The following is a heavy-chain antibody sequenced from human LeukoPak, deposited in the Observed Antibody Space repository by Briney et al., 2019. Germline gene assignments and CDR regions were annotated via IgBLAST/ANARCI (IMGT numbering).Heavy chain of an antibody. Sequence: PGGSLRLSCAASGFTFDDYAMHWVRQAPGKGLEWVSGISWNSGSIGYVDSVKGRFTISRDNAKNSLYLQMNSLRAEDTALYYCAKNRYSSSSLGYFDLWGRGTLITVSS. CDR1: GFTFDDYA. CDR3: AKNRYSSSSLGYFDL. J-gene: IGHJ2*01. CDR2: ISWNSGSI. V-gene: IGHV3-9*01. D-gene: IGHD6-13*01.